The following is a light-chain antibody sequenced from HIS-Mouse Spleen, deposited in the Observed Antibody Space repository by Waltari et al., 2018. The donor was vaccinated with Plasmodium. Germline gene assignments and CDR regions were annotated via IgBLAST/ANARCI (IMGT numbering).Light chain of an antibody. CDR3: QQYNNWSFT. CDR2: GAS. V-gene: IGKV3-15*01. CDR1: QSVSSN. J-gene: IGKJ3*01. Sequence: EIVMTQSQATLSVSPGDRATLSCTASQSVSSNLAWYQQKPGQAPRLLIYGASTRATGIPARFSGSGSGTEFTLTISSLQSEDFAVYYCQQYNNWSFTFGPGTKVDIK.